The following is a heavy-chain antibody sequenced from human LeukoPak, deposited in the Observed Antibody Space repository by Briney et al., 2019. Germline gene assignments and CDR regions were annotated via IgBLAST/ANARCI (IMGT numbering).Heavy chain of an antibody. J-gene: IGHJ3*02. CDR2: ISGSGGST. CDR1: GFTFSSYA. V-gene: IGHV3-23*01. Sequence: GGSLRLSCAASGFTFSSYAMSWVRQAPGKGLEWVSAISGSGGSTYYADSVKGRFTISRDNSKNTLYLQMNSLRAEDTAVYYCAKQFGYSGYDWGDDAFDIWGQGTVVTVSS. CDR3: AKQFGYSGYDWGDDAFDI. D-gene: IGHD5-12*01.